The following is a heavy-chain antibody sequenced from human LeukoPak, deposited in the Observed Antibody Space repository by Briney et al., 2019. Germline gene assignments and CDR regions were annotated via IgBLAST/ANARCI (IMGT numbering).Heavy chain of an antibody. CDR2: IYHSGST. Sequence: PSETLSLTCAVSGYSISSGYYRGWIQQPPGKGLEWIGSIYHSGSTYYNPSVNSKVTISVDASKNQYSLKLSSVTAADTAVYYCARTSRKQGYYFDYWGQGTLVTVSS. J-gene: IGHJ4*02. D-gene: IGHD1-14*01. CDR3: ARTSRKQGYYFDY. V-gene: IGHV4-38-2*01. CDR1: GYSISSGYY.